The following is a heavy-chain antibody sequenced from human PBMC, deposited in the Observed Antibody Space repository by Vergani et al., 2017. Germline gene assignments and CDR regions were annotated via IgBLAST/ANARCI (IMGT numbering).Heavy chain of an antibody. CDR2: IHYSENT. Sequence: QVQLQESGPGLVKSSETLSLTCSVSFDSIRNLYCNWIRQPPGKGLEWIGSIHYSENTNYNPSLKTRVTISVDTSKNQFSLTLTSVTAADTVVYYCASDTHSGQRADRWGQGILGTVTS. V-gene: IGHV4-59*11. D-gene: IGHD6-19*01. CDR1: FDSIRNLY. CDR3: ASDTHSGQRADR. J-gene: IGHJ5*02.